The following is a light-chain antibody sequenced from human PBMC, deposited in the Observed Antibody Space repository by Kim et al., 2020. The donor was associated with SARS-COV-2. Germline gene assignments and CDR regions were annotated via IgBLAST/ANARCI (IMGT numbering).Light chain of an antibody. CDR3: AAWDDRLNGVV. J-gene: IGLJ2*01. CDR2: YDD. CDR1: NSNIGSNT. V-gene: IGLV1-36*01. Sequence: QSVLTQPPSVSEAPRQRVTISCSGSNSNIGSNTVNWYQQLPGKAPKLLIYYDDLLPSGVSDRFSGSKSGTSASLAISGLQSEDEADYYCAAWDDRLNGVVFGGGTQLTVL.